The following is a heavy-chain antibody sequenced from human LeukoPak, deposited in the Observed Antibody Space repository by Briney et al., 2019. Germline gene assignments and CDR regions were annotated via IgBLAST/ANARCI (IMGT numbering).Heavy chain of an antibody. D-gene: IGHD3-10*01. CDR1: GFTFSNYW. Sequence: PGGSLRLSCAASGFTFSNYWMNWVRQAPGKGLMWVARIKSDGSTIYADSVQGRFIISRDNAKNMVYLQMNSLRADDTAIYYCTRAITYFYGSVTYDWFDSWGQGTRVTVSS. V-gene: IGHV3-74*01. CDR2: IKSDGST. J-gene: IGHJ5*01. CDR3: TRAITYFYGSVTYDWFDS.